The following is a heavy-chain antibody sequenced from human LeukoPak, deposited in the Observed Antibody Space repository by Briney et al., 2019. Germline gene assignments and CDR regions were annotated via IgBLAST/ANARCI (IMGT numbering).Heavy chain of an antibody. D-gene: IGHD5-12*01. CDR1: GFTFSSYE. V-gene: IGHV3-48*03. J-gene: IGHJ6*03. Sequence: GGSLRLSCAASGFTFSSYEMNWVRQAPGKGLEWVSCISSSGSTIYYADSVKGRFTISRDNADNSLYLQMSSLRDEDTAVYYCARDPYSGGYGAYYYYYMDLWGKGTTVTVSS. CDR3: ARDPYSGGYGAYYYYYMDL. CDR2: ISSSGSTI.